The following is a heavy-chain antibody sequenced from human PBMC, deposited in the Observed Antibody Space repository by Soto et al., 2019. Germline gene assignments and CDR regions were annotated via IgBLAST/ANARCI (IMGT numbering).Heavy chain of an antibody. J-gene: IGHJ4*02. V-gene: IGHV1-18*01. CDR1: GYTFTTFG. Sequence: QVQLVQSGVEVKKPGASVKVSCKASGYTFTTFGISWVRQAPGRGLEWMGWISTHNGDTKYAQKFQGRVTMTTDTSTSTAYMELRSLRSDDTAVYHSAREYCSGGSCYGVDYWGPGALVTVSS. D-gene: IGHD2-15*01. CDR3: AREYCSGGSCYGVDY. CDR2: ISTHNGDT.